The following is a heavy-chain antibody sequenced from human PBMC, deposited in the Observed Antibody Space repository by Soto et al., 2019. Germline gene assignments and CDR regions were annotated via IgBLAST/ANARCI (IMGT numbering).Heavy chain of an antibody. Sequence: EVQLLESGGGWLQPGGSLRLSCAASGFTFSSYAMNWVRQAPGKGLEWVSGITGSGAGSYYSDSVKGRFTISRDNSKNTLYLQMNRPRAEDTAVYYCAKAYSNSWPNDWFDPWGQGTLVTVSS. J-gene: IGHJ5*02. CDR1: GFTFSSYA. D-gene: IGHD6-13*01. V-gene: IGHV3-23*01. CDR2: ITGSGAGS. CDR3: AKAYSNSWPNDWFDP.